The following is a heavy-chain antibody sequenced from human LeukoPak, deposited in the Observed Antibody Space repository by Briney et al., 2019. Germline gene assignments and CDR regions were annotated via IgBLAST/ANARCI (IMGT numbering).Heavy chain of an antibody. D-gene: IGHD5-18*01. CDR1: GFSFSTYS. V-gene: IGHV3-48*01. CDR3: AKAFREFGTSSSYSSFDT. J-gene: IGHJ3*02. Sequence: GGSLRLSCAASGFSFSTYSMNWVRQAPGKGLEWVSYISTSSTISYADSVKGRFTISRDDSQNILYLQMNGLRAEDTADYFCAKAFREFGTSSSYSSFDTWGQGTMVTVSS. CDR2: ISTSSTI.